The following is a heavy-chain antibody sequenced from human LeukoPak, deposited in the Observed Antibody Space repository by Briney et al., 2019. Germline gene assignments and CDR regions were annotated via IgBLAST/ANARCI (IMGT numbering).Heavy chain of an antibody. J-gene: IGHJ6*02. CDR2: IYYSGST. CDR1: GGSISRYY. CDR3: ARVPVYDYYGMDV. Sequence: SSETLSLTCTVPGGSISRYYWSWIRQPPGKGLGWIGYIYYSGSTNYNPSLKSRVTISVDTSKNQFSLKLSSVTAADTAVYYCARVPVYDYYGMDVWGQGTTVTVSS. D-gene: IGHD2/OR15-2a*01. V-gene: IGHV4-59*01.